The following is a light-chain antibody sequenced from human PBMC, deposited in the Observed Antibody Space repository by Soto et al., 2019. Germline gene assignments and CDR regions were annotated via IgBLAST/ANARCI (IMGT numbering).Light chain of an antibody. CDR1: QSVSSN. J-gene: IGKJ5*01. V-gene: IGKV3D-15*01. Sequence: EIVMTQSPATLSVSPGERATLSCWASQSVSSNLAWYQQKPGQAPRLLIYGASTRATGIPARFSGSGSGTEFTLTISSLEPEDFAVYYCQQRNYWQVTFGQGTRLEIK. CDR3: QQRNYWQVT. CDR2: GAS.